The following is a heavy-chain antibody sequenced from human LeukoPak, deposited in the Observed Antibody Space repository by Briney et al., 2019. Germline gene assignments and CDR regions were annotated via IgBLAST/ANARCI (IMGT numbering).Heavy chain of an antibody. V-gene: IGHV3-23*01. D-gene: IGHD6-19*01. CDR2: ITGNGVGT. CDR3: AKVGAPSGWDNWFDS. Sequence: GGSLRLSCAASGFTFSSYAMSWVRRSPGKGLEWVSGITGNGVGTYYADSVKGRFTISRDNSKNTLFLQMYSLRAEDTAIYYCAKVGAPSGWDNWFDSWGQGTLVTVSS. CDR1: GFTFSSYA. J-gene: IGHJ5*01.